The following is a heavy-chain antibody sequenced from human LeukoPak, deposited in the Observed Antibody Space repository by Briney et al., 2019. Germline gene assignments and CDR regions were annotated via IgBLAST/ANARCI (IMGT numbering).Heavy chain of an antibody. CDR1: GGTFSSYG. D-gene: IGHD3-10*01. J-gene: IGHJ6*02. CDR2: IIPILDTA. V-gene: IGHV1-69*04. CDR3: ARDGPYFGSGNYYYYGIDV. Sequence: SVKVSCKASGGTFSSYGISWVRQAPGQGLEWMGRIIPILDTANYAQKFQGRVTIVADKSTSTAYMELSSLRSEDTAVYYCARDGPYFGSGNYYYYGIDVWGQGTTVTVSS.